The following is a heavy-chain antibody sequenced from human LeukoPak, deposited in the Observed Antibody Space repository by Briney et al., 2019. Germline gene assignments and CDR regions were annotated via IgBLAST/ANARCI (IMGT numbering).Heavy chain of an antibody. D-gene: IGHD6-13*01. V-gene: IGHV4-61*01. Sequence: SETLSLTCTVSGGSVNSSSYYWSWIRQPPGKGLEWIGYIYYSGSTNYNPSLKSRVTISVDTSKNQFSLKLSSVTAADTAVYYCARDLGIAAAGRGWFDPWGQGTLVTVSS. CDR1: GGSVNSSSYY. CDR2: IYYSGST. J-gene: IGHJ5*02. CDR3: ARDLGIAAAGRGWFDP.